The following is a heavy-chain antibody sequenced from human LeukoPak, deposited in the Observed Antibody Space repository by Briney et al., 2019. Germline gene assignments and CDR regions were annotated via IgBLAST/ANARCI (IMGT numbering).Heavy chain of an antibody. Sequence: GRSLRLSCGASGLTFNTYWIHWVRQAPGKGLVWVSQIKFDGSLAIYADSVKGRFTISRDNTKNTLYLQMNSLRSEDTGVYYCVTGHYDSRMYFDLWGRGTLVIVSS. V-gene: IGHV3-74*01. CDR2: IKFDGSLA. J-gene: IGHJ2*01. CDR1: GLTFNTYW. CDR3: VTGHYDSRMYFDL. D-gene: IGHD3-16*01.